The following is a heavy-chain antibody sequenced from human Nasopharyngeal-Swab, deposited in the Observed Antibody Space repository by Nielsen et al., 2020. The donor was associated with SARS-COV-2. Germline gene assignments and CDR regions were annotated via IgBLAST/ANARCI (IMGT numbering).Heavy chain of an antibody. Sequence: GGSLRLSCAASGFTFSSYAVHWVRQAPGEGLEWVAVISYDGSNKYYADSVKGRFTISRDNSKNTLYLQMDSLRAEDTAVYYCARGRYCSTTSCYAAYYYHYVDVWDKGTMVTVSS. D-gene: IGHD2-2*01. CDR3: ARGRYCSTTSCYAAYYYHYVDV. V-gene: IGHV3-30-3*01. CDR1: GFTFSSYA. CDR2: ISYDGSNK. J-gene: IGHJ6*03.